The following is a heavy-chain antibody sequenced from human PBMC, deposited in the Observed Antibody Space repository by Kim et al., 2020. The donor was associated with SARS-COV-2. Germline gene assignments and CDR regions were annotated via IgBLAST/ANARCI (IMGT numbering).Heavy chain of an antibody. D-gene: IGHD3-10*01. CDR3: ARQSITMVRGVM. CDR1: GGSISSSSYY. Sequence: SETLSLTCTVSGGSISSSSYYWGWIRQPPGKGLEWIGSIYYSGSTYYNPSLKSRVTISVDTSKNQFSLKLSSVTAADTAVYYCARQSITMVRGVMWGQGTLVTVSS. J-gene: IGHJ4*02. V-gene: IGHV4-39*01. CDR2: IYYSGST.